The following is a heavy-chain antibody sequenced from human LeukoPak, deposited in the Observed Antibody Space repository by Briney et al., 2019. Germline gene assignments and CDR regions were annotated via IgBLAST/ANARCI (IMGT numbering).Heavy chain of an antibody. CDR1: GYSISSGYY. J-gene: IGHJ6*03. D-gene: IGHD2-15*01. Sequence: SETLSLTCTVSGYSISSGYYWGWIRQPPGKGLEWIGSIYHSGSTYYNPSLKSRVTISVDTSKNQFSLKLSSVTAADTAVYYCARHSMSYYYYMDVWGKGTTVTIAS. V-gene: IGHV4-38-2*02. CDR2: IYHSGST. CDR3: ARHSMSYYYYMDV.